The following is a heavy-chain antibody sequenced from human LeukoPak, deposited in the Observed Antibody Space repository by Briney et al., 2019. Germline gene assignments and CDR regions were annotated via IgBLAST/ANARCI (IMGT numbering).Heavy chain of an antibody. Sequence: SETLSLTCAVSGYSISSGYYWGWIRQPPGKGLEWIGYIYYSGSTYYNPSLKSRVTISVDTSKNQFSLKLSSVTAADTAVYYCARDGNWGFGWFDPWGQGTLVTVSS. CDR1: GYSISSGYY. J-gene: IGHJ5*02. D-gene: IGHD7-27*01. CDR2: IYYSGST. CDR3: ARDGNWGFGWFDP. V-gene: IGHV4-38-2*02.